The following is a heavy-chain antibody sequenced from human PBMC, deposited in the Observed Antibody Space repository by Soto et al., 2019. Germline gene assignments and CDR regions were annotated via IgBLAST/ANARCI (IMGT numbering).Heavy chain of an antibody. D-gene: IGHD6-13*01. Sequence: SETLSLTCTVSGGSVSSGSYYWSWIRQPPGKGLEWIGYIYYSGSTNYNPSLKSRVTISVDTSKNQFSLKLSSVTAADTAVYYCARDRREQLVSQGDYYYGMDVWGQGTTVTVSS. CDR2: IYYSGST. CDR3: ARDRREQLVSQGDYYYGMDV. J-gene: IGHJ6*02. CDR1: GGSVSSGSYY. V-gene: IGHV4-61*01.